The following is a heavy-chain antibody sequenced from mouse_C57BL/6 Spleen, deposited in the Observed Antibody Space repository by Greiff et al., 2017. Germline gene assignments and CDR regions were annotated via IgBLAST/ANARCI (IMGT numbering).Heavy chain of an antibody. D-gene: IGHD1-1*01. CDR3: VSQTLYYYAMDY. CDR2: IRSKSNNYAT. CDR1: GFSFNTYA. V-gene: IGHV10-1*01. J-gene: IGHJ4*01. Sequence: EVQRVESGGGLVQPKGSLKLSCAASGFSFNTYAMNWVRQAPGKGLEWVARIRSKSNNYATYYADSVKDRFTISRDDSDSMLYLQMNNLKTEDTAMYYCVSQTLYYYAMDYWGQGTSVTVAS.